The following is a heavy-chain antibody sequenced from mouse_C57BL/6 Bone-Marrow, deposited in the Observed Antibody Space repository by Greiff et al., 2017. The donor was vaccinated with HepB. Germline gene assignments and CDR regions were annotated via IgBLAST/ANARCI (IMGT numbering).Heavy chain of an antibody. CDR2: IVPGSGST. V-gene: IGHV1-9*01. CDR1: GYTFPGYW. Sequence: VQLQQPGAELMKPGASVKFSCKATGYTFPGYWIQWVTQRPGHGLEWIGEIVPGSGSTNYNEKFKGKATFTVDPSSNTAYMQRSSLTAEDSAVYYCASRVDATGAWCAYWGQGTLVTVSA. CDR3: ASRVDATGAWCAY. J-gene: IGHJ3*01.